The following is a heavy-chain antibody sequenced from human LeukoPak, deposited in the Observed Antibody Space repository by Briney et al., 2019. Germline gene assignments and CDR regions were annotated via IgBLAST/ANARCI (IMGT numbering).Heavy chain of an antibody. CDR2: FYHSGST. CDR3: ARARKYNGNPNWIDL. CDR1: GYFIRSGFY. D-gene: IGHD4-23*01. V-gene: IGHV4-38-2*02. Sequence: SETLSLTCTVSGYFIRSGFYWGWIRQPPGKGLEWIGSFYHSGSTYYNPSLESRVTISLDTSKNQLSLKLTSVTAADTAVYYCARARKYNGNPNWIDLWGQGVLVTVSS. J-gene: IGHJ5*02.